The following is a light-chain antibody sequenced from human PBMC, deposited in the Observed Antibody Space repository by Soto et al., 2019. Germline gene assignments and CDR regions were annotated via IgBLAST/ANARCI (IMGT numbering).Light chain of an antibody. CDR1: QSVDSRF. CDR2: GAS. CDR3: QHYGNSRA. Sequence: IVLTQSQGTLSLSPGERATLSCRSSQSVDSRFLAWYQQKPGQAPRLLIYGASSRATGIPDRFSGSGSGTDVTLTISRLEPEDFAVYYCQHYGNSRAFGQGTKVEIK. J-gene: IGKJ1*01. V-gene: IGKV3-20*01.